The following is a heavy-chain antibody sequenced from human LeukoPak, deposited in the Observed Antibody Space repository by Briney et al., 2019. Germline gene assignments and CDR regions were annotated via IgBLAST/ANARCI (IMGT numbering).Heavy chain of an antibody. D-gene: IGHD4-17*01. CDR2: INWYGGST. CDR3: ARDLLLTTVTTWGEFDP. CDR1: GCTFDDYG. J-gene: IGHJ5*02. V-gene: IGHV3-20*01. Sequence: GGSLRLSCAASGCTFDDYGTSWVRQAPGKGLAWVSGINWYGGSTGYADSVKGRFTIYRDNAKNFLYLQMNSLRAEDTALYHCARDLLLTTVTTWGEFDPWGQGTLVTVSS.